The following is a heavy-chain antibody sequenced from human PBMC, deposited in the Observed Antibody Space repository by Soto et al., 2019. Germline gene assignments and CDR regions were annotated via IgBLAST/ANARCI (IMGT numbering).Heavy chain of an antibody. V-gene: IGHV1-69*02. CDR1: GGTFSSYT. D-gene: IGHD3-9*01. CDR2: IIPILGIA. CDR3: AGGYYDILTGHHSAEYYFDY. Sequence: ASVKVSCKASGGTFSSYTISWVRQAPGQGLEWMGRIIPILGIANYAQKFQGRVTITADKSTSTAYMELSSLRSEDTAVYYCAGGYYDILTGHHSAEYYFDYWGQGTLVTVSS. J-gene: IGHJ4*02.